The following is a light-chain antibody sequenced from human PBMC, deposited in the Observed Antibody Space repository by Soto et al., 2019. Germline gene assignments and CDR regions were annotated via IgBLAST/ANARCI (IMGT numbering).Light chain of an antibody. V-gene: IGLV1-47*01. CDR3: AAWDDSRSGL. J-gene: IGLJ2*01. CDR2: RND. Sequence: QSVLTQPPSASGTPGQKVTISCSGSSSNIGGNYVYWYQHLPGTAPKLLIYRNDQRPSGVPDRFSGSKSGTSASLAISGLRSEDEADYYCAAWDDSRSGLFGGGTQLTVL. CDR1: SSNIGGNY.